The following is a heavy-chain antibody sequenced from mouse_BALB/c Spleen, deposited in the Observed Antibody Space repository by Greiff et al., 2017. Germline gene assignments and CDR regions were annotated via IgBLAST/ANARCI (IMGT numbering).Heavy chain of an antibody. V-gene: IGHV4-1*02. J-gene: IGHJ1*01. CDR3: ARPCSYYYSRYFDV. D-gene: IGHD1-1*01. CDR2: INPDSSTI. CDR1: GFDFSRYW. Sequence: DVKLQESGGGLVQPGGSLKLSCAASGFDFSRYWMSWVRQAPGKGLEWIGEINPDSSTINYTPSLKDKFIISRDNAKNTLYLQMSKVRSEDTALYYCARPCSYYYSRYFDVWGAGTTVTVSS.